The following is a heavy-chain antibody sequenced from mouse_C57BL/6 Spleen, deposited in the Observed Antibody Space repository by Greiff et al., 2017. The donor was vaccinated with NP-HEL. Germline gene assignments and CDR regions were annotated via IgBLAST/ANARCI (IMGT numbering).Heavy chain of an antibody. CDR1: GYTFTDYN. V-gene: IGHV1-18*01. D-gene: IGHD1-1*01. CDR2: INPNNGGT. J-gene: IGHJ1*03. CDR3: SRQGYIYYYGSSYDWYFDV. Sequence: EVQLQQSGPELVKPGASVKIPCKASGYTFTDYNMDWVMQSHGKSLEWIGDINPNNGGTIYNQKFKGKATLTVDKSSSTAYMELRSLTSEDTAVYYCSRQGYIYYYGSSYDWYFDVWGTGTTVTFSS.